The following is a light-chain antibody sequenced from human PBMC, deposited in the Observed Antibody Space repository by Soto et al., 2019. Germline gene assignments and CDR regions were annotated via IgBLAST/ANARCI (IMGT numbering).Light chain of an antibody. CDR3: QQRSNWPRT. V-gene: IGKV3D-11*02. CDR1: QSLSSSS. Sequence: EIVLKQSPGTLSMTPGERATLSCRASQSLSSSSLAWYQQKPGQAPRLLIYDASNRATGIPARFSGSGPGTDFTLTISSLEPEDFAVYYCQQRSNWPRTFGQGTKVDNK. CDR2: DAS. J-gene: IGKJ1*01.